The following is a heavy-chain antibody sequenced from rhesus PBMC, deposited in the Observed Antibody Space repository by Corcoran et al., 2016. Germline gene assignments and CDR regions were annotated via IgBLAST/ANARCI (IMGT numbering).Heavy chain of an antibody. J-gene: IGHJ4*01. CDR3: AADPDY. Sequence: QEQLVQSGAEVKKPGASVKVSCKASGYIFTSYVISWLRQAPGQGFEWMGGILPGYGSTSYAQKFQGRVTITGDMSTSTVYMALSSLRSEDMAVYYCAADPDYWGQGVLVTVSS. CDR1: GYIFTSYV. CDR2: ILPGYGST. V-gene: IGHV1-70*01.